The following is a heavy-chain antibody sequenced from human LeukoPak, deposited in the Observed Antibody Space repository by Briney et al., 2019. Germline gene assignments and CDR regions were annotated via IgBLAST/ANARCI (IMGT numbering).Heavy chain of an antibody. V-gene: IGHV5-51*01. CDR2: IYPGDSDT. CDR3: ARIPYCGGDCYPRLGDY. J-gene: IGHJ4*02. CDR1: GYSFTSYW. Sequence: GESLKISCKGSGYSFTSYWIGWVSQMPGKGLKWVGIIYPGDSDTRYSPSFQGQVTISADKSISTAYLQWSSLKASDTAMYYCARIPYCGGDCYPRLGDYWGQGILVTVPS. D-gene: IGHD2-21*02.